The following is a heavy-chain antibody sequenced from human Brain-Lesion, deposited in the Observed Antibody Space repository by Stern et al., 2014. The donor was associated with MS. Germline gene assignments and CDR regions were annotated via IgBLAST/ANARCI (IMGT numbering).Heavy chain of an antibody. D-gene: IGHD3-3*01. V-gene: IGHV1-2*02. Sequence: DQLAESGAEVKKPGASVKVSCKTSGYIFTGYYIHWVRQAPGQGLEWMAWINPNPGGPKYAPKLQGRVTMSRDTSISTAYVEMSSLTADDTDVYYCARDQRGITIFGVVTDYYYLGMDVWGQGTTVTVSS. CDR3: ARDQRGITIFGVVTDYYYLGMDV. CDR1: GYIFTGYY. J-gene: IGHJ6*02. CDR2: INPNPGGP.